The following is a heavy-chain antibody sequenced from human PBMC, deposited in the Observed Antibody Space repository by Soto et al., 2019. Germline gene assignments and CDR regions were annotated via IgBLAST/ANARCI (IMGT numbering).Heavy chain of an antibody. CDR2: ISSSSSHT. D-gene: IGHD5-18*01. Sequence: QVQLVESGGGLVKPGGSLRLSCSASGFTFSDYYMTWIRQAPGKGLEWVSYISSSSSHTNYADSVEGRFTISRDNAKNSLYLQMNSLRAEDTAVYYCVRAASELDYWGQGTLVTASP. CDR1: GFTFSDYY. J-gene: IGHJ4*02. V-gene: IGHV3-11*06. CDR3: VRAASELDY.